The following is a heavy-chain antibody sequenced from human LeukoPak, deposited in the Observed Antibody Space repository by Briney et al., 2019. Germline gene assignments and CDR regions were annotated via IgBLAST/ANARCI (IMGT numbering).Heavy chain of an antibody. CDR1: GFTFSSFD. CDR3: ARDRGYNYYGSGSSGSGWFDP. J-gene: IGHJ5*02. Sequence: PGGSLRLSCSASGFTFSSFDTVWVRQAPGKGLEWVAVISYDGSNKYYADSVKGRFTISRDNSKNTLYLQMNSLRAGDTAVYYCARDRGYNYYGSGSSGSGWFDPWGQGTLVTVSS. CDR2: ISYDGSNK. D-gene: IGHD3-10*01. V-gene: IGHV3-30*03.